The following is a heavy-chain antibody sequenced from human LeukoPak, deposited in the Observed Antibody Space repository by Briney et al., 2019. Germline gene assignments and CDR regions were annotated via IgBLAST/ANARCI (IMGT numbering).Heavy chain of an antibody. CDR3: AKDRFDSSSSMIDY. CDR1: RFTFSSYS. D-gene: IGHD3-22*01. V-gene: IGHV3-21*04. J-gene: IGHJ4*02. CDR2: ISSSSSYI. Sequence: GGSLRLSCAASRFTFSSYSMNWVRQAPGKGLEWVSSISSSSSYIYYADSVKGRFTISRDNSKNTLYLQMNSLRAEDTAIYYCAKDRFDSSSSMIDYWGQGTLVTVSS.